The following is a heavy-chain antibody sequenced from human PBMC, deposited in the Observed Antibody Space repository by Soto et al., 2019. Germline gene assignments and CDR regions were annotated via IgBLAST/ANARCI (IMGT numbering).Heavy chain of an antibody. J-gene: IGHJ6*02. CDR1: GVSLNTADTW. V-gene: IGHV4-30-4*01. D-gene: IGHD1-1*01. CDR3: VRSRQMESGNDYGLDV. Sequence: QVQLQESGSGLVKPSQSLSLTCTVSGVSLNTADTWWSWIRQSPGKGLEFIGYYHSGGSTYYVASCRSRVIISADTSNSQFSLKLSSVTVADTAVYFCVRSRQMESGNDYGLDVGGQGTTVTVSS. CDR2: YHSGGST.